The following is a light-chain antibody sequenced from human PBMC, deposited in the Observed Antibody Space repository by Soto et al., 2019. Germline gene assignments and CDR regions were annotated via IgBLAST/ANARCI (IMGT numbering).Light chain of an antibody. CDR1: SSDVGGYNY. CDR3: CSYAGTYSWV. J-gene: IGLJ6*01. V-gene: IGLV2-11*01. Sequence: QSALTQPRSVSGSPGQSVTISCTGTSSDVGGYNYVSWYQHHPGKAPKLIIYDVSARPSGVPDRFSGSKSGNTASLTISGLQSEDEADYYCCSYAGTYSWVFG. CDR2: DVS.